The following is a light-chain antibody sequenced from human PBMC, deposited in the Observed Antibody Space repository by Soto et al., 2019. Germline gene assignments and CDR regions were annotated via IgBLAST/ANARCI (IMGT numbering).Light chain of an antibody. Sequence: EIVMTQSPATLSVSPGERATLSCRASQSVSKNLAWYQQKPGQAPRLLMFGASTRATGVPARISGSGSGTEFTLTISSLQSEDFAAYYCQQYSRWSPTFGQGTTLAIK. CDR1: QSVSKN. V-gene: IGKV3-15*01. J-gene: IGKJ2*01. CDR2: GAS. CDR3: QQYSRWSPT.